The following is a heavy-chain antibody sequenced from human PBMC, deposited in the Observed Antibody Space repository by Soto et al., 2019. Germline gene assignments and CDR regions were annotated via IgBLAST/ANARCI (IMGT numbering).Heavy chain of an antibody. CDR3: ARDGDSEDAFDI. CDR1: GGSISSGGYY. V-gene: IGHV4-31*03. D-gene: IGHD3-10*01. CDR2: IYYSGST. Sequence: QVQLQESGPGLVKPSQTLSLTCTVSGGSISSGGYYWSWIRQHPGQCLEWIGYIYYSGSTYYNPSLKSRVTISVDTSKNQFSLKLSSVTAADTAVYYCARDGDSEDAFDIWGQGTMVTVSS. J-gene: IGHJ3*02.